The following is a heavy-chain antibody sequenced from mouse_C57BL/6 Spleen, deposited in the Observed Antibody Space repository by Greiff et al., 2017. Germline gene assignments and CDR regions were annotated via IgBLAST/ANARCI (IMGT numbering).Heavy chain of an antibody. Sequence: VQLQQSGAELVRPGASVKLSCTASGFNIKDDYMHWVKQRPEQGLEWIGWIDPENGDTEYASKFQGKATITADTSSNTAYLQLSSLTSEDTAVYYCTYSSGYVFDYWGQGTTLTVSS. J-gene: IGHJ2*01. CDR1: GFNIKDDY. D-gene: IGHD3-2*02. CDR3: TYSSGYVFDY. V-gene: IGHV14-4*01. CDR2: IDPENGDT.